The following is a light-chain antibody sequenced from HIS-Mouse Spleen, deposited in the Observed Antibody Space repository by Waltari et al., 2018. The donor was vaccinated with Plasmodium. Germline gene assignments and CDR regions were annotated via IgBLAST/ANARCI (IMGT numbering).Light chain of an antibody. CDR3: QQYNNWPPWT. J-gene: IGKJ1*01. Sequence: EIVMTQSPATLSVSQGERATLSCRASQSVGSNLAWYQQKPGQAPRLLIYGAYTKATGIPARFSGSGSGTEFTLTISSMQSEDFAVYYCQQYNNWPPWTFGQGTKVEIK. V-gene: IGKV3-15*01. CDR2: GAY. CDR1: QSVGSN.